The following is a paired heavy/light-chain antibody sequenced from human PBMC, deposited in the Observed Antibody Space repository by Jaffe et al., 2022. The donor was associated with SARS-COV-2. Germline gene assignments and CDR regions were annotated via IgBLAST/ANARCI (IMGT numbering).Heavy chain of an antibody. Sequence: QVQLQESGPGLVKPSQTLSLTCSVSGGSMTSGDYYWSWIRQPPGKGLEWIGYISYSGSTSYNPSLKSRITIAVDTSKNQISLKLSSVTAADTAVYYCARDWRGYYSQKFDYWGQGALVTVSS. V-gene: IGHV4-30-4*01. CDR3: ARDWRGYYSQKFDY. CDR1: GGSMTSGDYY. CDR2: ISYSGST. D-gene: IGHD3-3*01. J-gene: IGHJ4*02.
Light chain of an antibody. J-gene: IGLJ2*01. CDR1: SSNIGSNS. V-gene: IGLV1-44*01. CDR2: NGN. CDR3: AAWDDNLNVV. Sequence: QSVLTQPPSVSGTPGHRVTISCSGGSSNIGSNSVNWYQQLPGTAPKLLIYNGNQRPSGVSDRFSGSKSGTSASLAISGLQSEDEADYHCAAWDDNLNVVFGGGTKLTVL.